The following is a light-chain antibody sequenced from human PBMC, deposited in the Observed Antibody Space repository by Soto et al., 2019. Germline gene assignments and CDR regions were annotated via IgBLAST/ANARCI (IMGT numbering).Light chain of an antibody. CDR3: CSYAGSSIFYV. CDR1: SSDVGSYNL. V-gene: IGLV2-23*01. J-gene: IGLJ1*01. Sequence: QSALTQPASVSGSPGQSITISCTGTSSDVGSYNLVSWYQQHPGKAPKLMIYEGSKRPSGVSNRFSGSKSGNTASLTISGLPAEDEADYYCCSYAGSSIFYVFGTGTKLTVL. CDR2: EGS.